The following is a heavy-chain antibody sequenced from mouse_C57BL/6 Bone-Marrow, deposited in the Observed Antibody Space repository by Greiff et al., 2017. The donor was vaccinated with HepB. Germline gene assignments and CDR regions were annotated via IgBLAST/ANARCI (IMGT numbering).Heavy chain of an antibody. V-gene: IGHV1-64*01. CDR2: IHPNSGST. CDR3: ARSHYGSSYSYYFDY. CDR1: GYTFTSYW. Sequence: VQLKQPGAELVKPGASVKLSCKASGYTFTSYWMHWVKQRPGQGLEWIGMIHPNSGSTNYNEKFKSKATLTVDKSSSTAYMQLSSLTSEDSAVYYCARSHYGSSYSYYFDYWGQGTTLTVSS. D-gene: IGHD1-1*01. J-gene: IGHJ2*01.